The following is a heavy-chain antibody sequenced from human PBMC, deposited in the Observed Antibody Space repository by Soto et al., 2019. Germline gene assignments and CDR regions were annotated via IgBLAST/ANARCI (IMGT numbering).Heavy chain of an antibody. CDR3: ARGAKAATWWFDP. J-gene: IGHJ5*02. CDR2: INHSGST. CDR1: GGSFSGYY. D-gene: IGHD2-15*01. Sequence: ETLSLTCAVYGGSFSGYYWSWIRQPPGKGLEWIGEINHSGSTNYNPSLKSRVTISVDTSKNQFSLKLSSVTAADTAVYYCARGAKAATWWFDPWGQGTLVTVSS. V-gene: IGHV4-34*01.